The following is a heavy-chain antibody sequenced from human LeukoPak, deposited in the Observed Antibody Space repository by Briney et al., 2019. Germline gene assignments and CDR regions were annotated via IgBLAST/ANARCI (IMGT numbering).Heavy chain of an antibody. Sequence: ASVKVSCKASGVTFSSYAISWVRQPPGQGLEWIGGLRPVFGPINSAQKFQDRVTLTKDDSTTTAYMELRSLRSEDTAVYYCATNPMTGYHLGDHFYFYMAVWGKGTTVTVS. CDR3: ATNPMTGYHLGDHFYFYMAV. V-gene: IGHV1-69*05. CDR1: GVTFSSYA. CDR2: LRPVFGPI. D-gene: IGHD1-20*01. J-gene: IGHJ6*03.